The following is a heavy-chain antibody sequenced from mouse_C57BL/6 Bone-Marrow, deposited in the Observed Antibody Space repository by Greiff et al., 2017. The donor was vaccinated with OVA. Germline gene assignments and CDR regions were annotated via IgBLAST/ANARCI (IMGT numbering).Heavy chain of an antibody. CDR2: ISSGGSYT. Sequence: EVHLVESGGDLVKPGGSLKLSCAASGFTFSSYGMSWVRQTPDKRLEWVATISSGGSYTYYPDSVKGRFTISRDNAKNTLYLQMSSLKSEDTAMYYCARHRDGYAMDYWGQGTSVTVSS. V-gene: IGHV5-6*01. J-gene: IGHJ4*01. CDR1: GFTFSSYG. CDR3: ARHRDGYAMDY.